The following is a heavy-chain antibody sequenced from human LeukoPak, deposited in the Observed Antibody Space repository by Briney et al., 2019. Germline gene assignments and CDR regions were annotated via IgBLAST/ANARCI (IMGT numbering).Heavy chain of an antibody. V-gene: IGHV3-15*01. D-gene: IGHD6-13*01. CDR3: TTVVSYSSSWYYLHPLDY. Sequence: GGSLRLSCAASGFTFSNAWMSWVRQAPGKGLEWVGRIKSKTDGGTTDYAAPVKGRFTISRDDSKNTLYLQMNSLKTEDTAVYYCTTVVSYSSSWYYLHPLDYWGQGTLVTVSS. CDR2: IKSKTDGGTT. CDR1: GFTFSNAW. J-gene: IGHJ4*02.